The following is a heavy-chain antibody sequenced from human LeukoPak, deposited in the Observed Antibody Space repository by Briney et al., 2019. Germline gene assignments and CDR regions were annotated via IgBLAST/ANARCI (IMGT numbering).Heavy chain of an antibody. V-gene: IGHV6-1*01. Sequence: SQTLSLTCAISGDSVSSNSAAWNWIRQSPSRGLEWLGRTYYRSKGYNDYAVSVKSRITINPDTSKNQFSLQLNSATPEDTAVYYCARANYDFWSGYYGYYYYYGMDVWGQGTTVTVSS. J-gene: IGHJ6*02. CDR2: TYYRSKGYN. D-gene: IGHD3-3*01. CDR3: ARANYDFWSGYYGYYYYYGMDV. CDR1: GDSVSSNSAA.